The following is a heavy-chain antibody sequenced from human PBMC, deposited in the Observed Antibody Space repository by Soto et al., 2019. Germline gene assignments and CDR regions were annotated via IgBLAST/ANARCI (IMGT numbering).Heavy chain of an antibody. Sequence: QVQLQQWGAGLLKPSETLSLTCAVYGGSFSGYYWSWIRQPPGKGLEWIGEINHSGSTNYNPSLKIRITISVDTSKNQFSLQLSAVTAADTAVYYCARNSSGWYGSSFDYWGQGTLVTVSS. CDR1: GGSFSGYY. J-gene: IGHJ4*02. D-gene: IGHD6-19*01. V-gene: IGHV4-34*01. CDR2: INHSGST. CDR3: ARNSSGWYGSSFDY.